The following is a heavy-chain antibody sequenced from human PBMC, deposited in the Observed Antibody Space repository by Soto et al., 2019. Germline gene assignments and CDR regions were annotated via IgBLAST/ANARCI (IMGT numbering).Heavy chain of an antibody. CDR3: ARGFSYSSGADWFDP. Sequence: ASVKVSCKASGYTFTSYDINWVRQATGQGLEWMGWMNPNSGNTGYAQKFQGRVTMTRNTSISTAYMELSSLRSEDTAVFYCARGFSYSSGADWFDPWGQGTLVTVSS. CDR2: MNPNSGNT. J-gene: IGHJ5*02. D-gene: IGHD6-19*01. V-gene: IGHV1-8*01. CDR1: GYTFTSYD.